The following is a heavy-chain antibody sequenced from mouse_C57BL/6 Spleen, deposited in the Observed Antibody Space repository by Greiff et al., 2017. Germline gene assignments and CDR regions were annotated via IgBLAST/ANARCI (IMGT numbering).Heavy chain of an antibody. V-gene: IGHV5-17*01. J-gene: IGHJ2*01. CDR3: ARPANWDYFDY. CDR1: GFTFSDYG. D-gene: IGHD4-1*01. CDR2: ISSGSSTI. Sequence: EVKVEESGGGLVKPGGSLKLSCAASGFTFSDYGMHWVRQAPEKGLEWVAYISSGSSTIYYADTVKGRFTISRDNAKNTLFLQMTSLRSEDTAMYYCARPANWDYFDYWGQGTTLTVSS.